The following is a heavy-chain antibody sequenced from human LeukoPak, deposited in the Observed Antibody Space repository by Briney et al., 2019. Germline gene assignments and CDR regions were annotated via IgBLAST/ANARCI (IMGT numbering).Heavy chain of an antibody. CDR2: IKLDGSEK. CDR1: GFTFSSFW. Sequence: GGSLRLSCAASGFTFSSFWMSWVRQAPGKGLGWGANIKLDGSEKNYVAPVKGRFTNFEDNAKNSVYLQMNRLRAEDTAVYYSGRGGTATYYFDYWGQGTLVTVSS. D-gene: IGHD3-16*01. J-gene: IGHJ4*02. CDR3: GRGGTATYYFDY. V-gene: IGHV3-7*01.